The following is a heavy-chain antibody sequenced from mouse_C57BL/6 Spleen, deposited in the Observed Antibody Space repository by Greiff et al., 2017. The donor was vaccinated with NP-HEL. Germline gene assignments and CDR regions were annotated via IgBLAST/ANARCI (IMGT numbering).Heavy chain of an antibody. CDR2: ISSGGSYT. CDR1: GFTFSSYG. V-gene: IGHV5-6*01. CDR3: ARDGDYYGLDY. D-gene: IGHD1-1*01. Sequence: EVQVVESGGDLVKPGGSLKLSCAASGFTFSSYGMSWVRQTPDKRLEWVATISSGGSYTYYPDSVKGRFTISRDNAKNTLYLQMSSLTSEDTAMYYCARDGDYYGLDYWGQVTTLTVSS. J-gene: IGHJ2*01.